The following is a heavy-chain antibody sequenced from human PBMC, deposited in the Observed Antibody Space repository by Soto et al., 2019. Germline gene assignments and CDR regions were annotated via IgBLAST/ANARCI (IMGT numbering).Heavy chain of an antibody. D-gene: IGHD4-4*01. V-gene: IGHV3-30-3*01. CDR3: ARDLGVTTKGKYYYGMDV. J-gene: IGHJ6*02. CDR2: ISYDGSNK. CDR1: GFTFSSYA. Sequence: PGGSLRLSCAASGFTFSSYAMHWGRQSPGKGLEWVAVISYDGSNKYYADSVKGRFTISRDNSKNTLYLQMNSLRAEDTAVYYCARDLGVTTKGKYYYGMDVWGQGTTVTVSS.